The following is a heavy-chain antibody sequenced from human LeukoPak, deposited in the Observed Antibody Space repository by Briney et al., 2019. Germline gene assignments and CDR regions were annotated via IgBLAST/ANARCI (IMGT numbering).Heavy chain of an antibody. V-gene: IGHV4-59*11. Sequence: PSETLSLTCTVSGGSISSHYWSWIRQPPGKGLEWIGYIYYSGSTNYNPSLKSRVTMSIDTSKNQFSLKLSSVTAADTAVYYCARGSYYYYMDVWGKGTTVTVSS. J-gene: IGHJ6*03. CDR2: IYYSGST. CDR1: GGSISSHY. CDR3: ARGSYYYYMDV.